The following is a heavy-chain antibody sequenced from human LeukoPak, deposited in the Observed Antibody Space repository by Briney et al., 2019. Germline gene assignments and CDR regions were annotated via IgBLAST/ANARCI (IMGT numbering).Heavy chain of an antibody. J-gene: IGHJ4*02. CDR1: GGTFSSYA. Sequence: SVKVSCKASGGTFSSYAISWVRQAPGQGLEWMGGIIPIFGTANYAQKFQGRVTITADESTSTAYMELSSLRSEDTAVYYCARATYSSGWYFAYWGQGTLVTVSS. CDR3: ARATYSSGWYFAY. D-gene: IGHD6-19*01. V-gene: IGHV1-69*13. CDR2: IIPIFGTA.